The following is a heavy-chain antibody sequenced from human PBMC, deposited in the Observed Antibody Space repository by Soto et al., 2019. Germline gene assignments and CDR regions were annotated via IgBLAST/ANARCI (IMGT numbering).Heavy chain of an antibody. Sequence: SETLSLTCTVSGGSISSGGYYWSWIRQHPGKGLEGIGYIYYSGSTYYNPSLKSRVTISVDTSKNQFSLKLSSVTAADTAVYYCARCGYFTDAFDIWGQGTMVTVSS. CDR1: GGSISSGGYY. CDR3: ARCGYFTDAFDI. V-gene: IGHV4-31*03. D-gene: IGHD6-25*01. J-gene: IGHJ3*02. CDR2: IYYSGST.